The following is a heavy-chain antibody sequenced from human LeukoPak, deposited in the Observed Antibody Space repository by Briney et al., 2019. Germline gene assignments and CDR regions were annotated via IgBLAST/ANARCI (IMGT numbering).Heavy chain of an antibody. J-gene: IGHJ5*02. Sequence: SQTLSLTCTVSGGSISSGGYYWSWVRQHPGKGLEWIGYICYSGSTYYNPSLKSRVTISVDTSKNQFSLKLSSVTAADTAVYYCARDGPSGGNRNSNWFDPWGQGTLVTVSS. CDR2: ICYSGST. D-gene: IGHD4-23*01. CDR1: GGSISSGGYY. CDR3: ARDGPSGGNRNSNWFDP. V-gene: IGHV4-31*03.